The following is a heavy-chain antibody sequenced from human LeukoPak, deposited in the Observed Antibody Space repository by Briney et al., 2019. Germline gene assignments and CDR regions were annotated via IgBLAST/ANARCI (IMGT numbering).Heavy chain of an antibody. CDR2: INHSGST. Sequence: KPSETLSLTCAVYGGSFSGYYWSWIRQPPGKGLEWIGEINHSGSTNYNPSLKNRVTISVDTSKNQFSLKLSSVTAADTAVYYCARGYLGYYDILTGYLDWGQGTLVTVSS. D-gene: IGHD3-9*01. CDR3: ARGYLGYYDILTGYLD. J-gene: IGHJ4*02. CDR1: GGSFSGYY. V-gene: IGHV4-34*01.